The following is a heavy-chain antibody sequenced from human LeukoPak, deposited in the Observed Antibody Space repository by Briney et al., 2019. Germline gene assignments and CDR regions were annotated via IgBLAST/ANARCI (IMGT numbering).Heavy chain of an antibody. CDR2: IKQDGSEK. D-gene: IGHD2-15*01. CDR3: ARDLVENSRGHDF. Sequence: GGSLRLSCAASGFTFSSYWMSWVRQAPGKGLEWVANIKQDGSEKYYVDSVKGRFTISRDNAKNSLYLQMNSLRAEDTAVYYCARDLVENSRGHDFWGQGILVIVSS. V-gene: IGHV3-7*01. CDR1: GFTFSSYW. J-gene: IGHJ4*02.